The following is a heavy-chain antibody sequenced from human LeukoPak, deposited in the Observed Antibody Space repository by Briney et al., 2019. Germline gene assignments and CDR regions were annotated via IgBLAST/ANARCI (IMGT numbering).Heavy chain of an antibody. Sequence: PGGSLTLSCPASGFTFDEYGMSWVGQAPGKGLDGVAGINWNGGSTGYADSVKGRFTISRDNAKNSLYLQMNRLRLEDTALYYCARGQRELMWYYFDYWGQGTLVTVSS. V-gene: IGHV3-20*04. J-gene: IGHJ4*02. D-gene: IGHD1-1*01. CDR3: ARGQRELMWYYFDY. CDR2: INWNGGST. CDR1: GFTFDEYG.